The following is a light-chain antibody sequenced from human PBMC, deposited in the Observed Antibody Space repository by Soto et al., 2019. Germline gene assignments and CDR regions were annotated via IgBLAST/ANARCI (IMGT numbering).Light chain of an antibody. V-gene: IGKV1-5*01. J-gene: IGKJ1*01. CDR1: QTISTW. CDR2: GAS. CDR3: LQDINYPWT. Sequence: DIQMTQSPSTLSASLGDRVTITCRASQTISTWLAWYQQKPGKAPKLLIYGASNLQSGVPPRFSGSGSGTDFTLAISSLQPEDSATYYCLQDINYPWTFGQGTKVDIK.